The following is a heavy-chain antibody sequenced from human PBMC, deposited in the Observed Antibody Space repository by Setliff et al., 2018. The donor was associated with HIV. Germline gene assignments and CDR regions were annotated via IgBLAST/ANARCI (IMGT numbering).Heavy chain of an antibody. J-gene: IGHJ5*02. V-gene: IGHV4-39*01. CDR3: ASRVYYYDSSGYLREEGFDP. D-gene: IGHD3-22*01. Sequence: ETLSLTCTVSGGSISSSSYYWGWIRQPPGKGLEWIGSIYYSGSTYYNPSLKSRVTISVDTSKNQFSLKLSSVTAADAAVYYCASRVYYYDSSGYLREEGFDPWGQGTLVTVSS. CDR1: GGSISSSSYY. CDR2: IYYSGST.